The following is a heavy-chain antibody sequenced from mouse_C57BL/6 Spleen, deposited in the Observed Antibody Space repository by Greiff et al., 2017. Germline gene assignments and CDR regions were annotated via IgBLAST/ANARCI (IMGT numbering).Heavy chain of an antibody. CDR1: GYTFTDYY. D-gene: IGHD2-3*01. J-gene: IGHJ3*01. CDR2: INPNNGGT. V-gene: IGHV1-26*01. CDR3: ARREIYDCYSWFAY. Sequence: VQLQQSGPELVKPGASVKISCKASGYTFTDYYMNWVKQSHGKSLEWIGDINPNNGGTSYNQKFKGKATLTVDKSSSTAYMELRSLTSEDSAVYYCARREIYDCYSWFAYWSQGTLVTVSA.